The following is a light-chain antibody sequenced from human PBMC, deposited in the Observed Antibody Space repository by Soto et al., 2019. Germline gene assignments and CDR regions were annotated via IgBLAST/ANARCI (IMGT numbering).Light chain of an antibody. J-gene: IGLJ2*01. CDR2: GNS. Sequence: QSVLTQPPSVSGAPGQRVTISCTGSSSNIGAGYDVHWYQQLPGTAPKLLIYGNSNRPSGVPDRFSGSKSGTSASLTISWLHSEDEADYYCTSWDDSLSGYLVFGGGTKVTVL. CDR3: TSWDDSLSGYLV. CDR1: SSNIGAGYD. V-gene: IGLV1-40*01.